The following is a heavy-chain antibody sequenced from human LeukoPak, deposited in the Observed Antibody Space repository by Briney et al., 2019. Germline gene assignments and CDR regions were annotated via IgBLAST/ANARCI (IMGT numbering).Heavy chain of an antibody. J-gene: IGHJ4*02. CDR2: IYHSGST. D-gene: IGHD1-14*01. Sequence: NPSETLSLTCTVSGYSISSGYYWGWIRPPPGKGLEWIGSIYHSGSTYYNPSLKSRVTISVDTSKNQFSLKLSSVTAADTAVYYCARSGNARDFDYWGQGTLVTVSS. CDR1: GYSISSGYY. CDR3: ARSGNARDFDY. V-gene: IGHV4-38-2*02.